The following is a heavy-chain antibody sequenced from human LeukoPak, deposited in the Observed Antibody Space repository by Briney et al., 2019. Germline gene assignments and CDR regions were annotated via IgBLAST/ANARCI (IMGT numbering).Heavy chain of an antibody. CDR2: MNPKSGNT. V-gene: IGHV1-8*01. Sequence: GASVKVSCKASGYTFTSYDINWVRQATGQGLEWMGWMNPKSGNTGYAQKFRGRVTMTRNTSISTAYMELSSLRSEDTAVYYCARAQKAGYTYGYGYWGRGTLVTVSS. CDR1: GYTFTSYD. J-gene: IGHJ4*02. CDR3: ARAQKAGYTYGYGY. D-gene: IGHD5-18*01.